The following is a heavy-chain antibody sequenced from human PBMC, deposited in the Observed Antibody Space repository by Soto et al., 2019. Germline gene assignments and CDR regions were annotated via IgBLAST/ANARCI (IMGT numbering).Heavy chain of an antibody. CDR3: ASHYYGSGSYFF. Sequence: SETLSLTCAVYGGSFSGYYWSWIRQPPGKGLEWIGEINHSGSTNYNPSLKSRVTISVDKSKNQFSLKLSSVTAADTAVYYCASHYYGSGSYFFWGQGTLVTVSS. J-gene: IGHJ4*02. D-gene: IGHD3-10*01. CDR1: GGSFSGYY. CDR2: INHSGST. V-gene: IGHV4-34*01.